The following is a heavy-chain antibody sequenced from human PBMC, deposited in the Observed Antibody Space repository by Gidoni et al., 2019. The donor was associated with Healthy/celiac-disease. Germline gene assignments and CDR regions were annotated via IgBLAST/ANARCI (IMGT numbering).Heavy chain of an antibody. CDR1: GFTFSSYA. CDR2: ISGSGGST. J-gene: IGHJ4*02. CDR3: AKDCAGTCWGY. Sequence: EVQLVESGGGLVQPGGSMRLYCASSGFTFSSYAMSWVRPPTGKGLEWVSVISGSGGSTYYADSVKGRFTISRDNSKNTLYLQMNSLSVDDTAVYYCAKDCAGTCWGYWGQGTLVTVSS. D-gene: IGHD3-10*01. V-gene: IGHV3-23*04.